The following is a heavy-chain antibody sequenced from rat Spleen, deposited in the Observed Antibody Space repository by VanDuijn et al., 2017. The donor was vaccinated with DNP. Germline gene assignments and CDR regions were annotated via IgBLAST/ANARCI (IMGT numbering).Heavy chain of an antibody. D-gene: IGHD1-2*01. CDR1: GFPFSAYY. CDR3: ARQGSYVSRYAMDA. CDR2: ISFDGAGT. J-gene: IGHJ4*01. Sequence: EVQLVESGGGLVQPGRSLKLSCAASGFPFSAYYMAWVRKTPTKGLEWVSSISFDGAGTYYGDSVKGRFTISRDNAKSTLYLQMSSLRSADMATYYCARQGSYVSRYAMDAWGQGTSVTVSS. V-gene: IGHV5-22*01.